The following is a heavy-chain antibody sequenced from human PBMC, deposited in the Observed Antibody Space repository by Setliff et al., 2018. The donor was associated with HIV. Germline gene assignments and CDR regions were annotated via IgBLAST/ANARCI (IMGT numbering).Heavy chain of an antibody. CDR2: ISSSGNYM. Sequence: PGGSLRLSCVASGFNFTGYSMNWVRQAPGKGLEWVSSISSSGNYMFYADSVKGRFTISRDNAGNSLSLLMNSLRAEDTAVYFCARDKDMTVAFDLWGQGTPVTVSS. V-gene: IGHV3-21*01. CDR3: ARDKDMTVAFDL. CDR1: GFNFTGYS. D-gene: IGHD3-22*01. J-gene: IGHJ4*02.